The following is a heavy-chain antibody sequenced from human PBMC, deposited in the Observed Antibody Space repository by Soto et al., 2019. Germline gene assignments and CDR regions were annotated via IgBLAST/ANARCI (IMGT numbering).Heavy chain of an antibody. Sequence: GGSLRLSCAASGFTFSSYGMHWVRQAPGKGLEWVAVIWYDGSNKYYADSVKGRFTISRDNSKNTLYLQMNSLRAEDTAVYYCARDGLVLDAFDIWGQGTMVTVS. CDR3: ARDGLVLDAFDI. CDR2: IWYDGSNK. V-gene: IGHV3-33*01. CDR1: GFTFSSYG. D-gene: IGHD2-2*01. J-gene: IGHJ3*02.